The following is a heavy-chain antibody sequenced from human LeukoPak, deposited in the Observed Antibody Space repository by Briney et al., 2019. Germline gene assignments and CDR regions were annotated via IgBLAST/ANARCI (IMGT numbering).Heavy chain of an antibody. J-gene: IGHJ4*02. Sequence: GGSLRLSCAASGFTFDDYDLHWVRQARGQGLQWVSLISGDGGTTYYADSVKGRFTISRDNSRNSLSLQMNSLRTDDTALYYCARVGGRLDFWGQGTLVTVSS. CDR2: ISGDGGTT. V-gene: IGHV3-43*02. D-gene: IGHD1-26*01. CDR3: ARVGGRLDF. CDR1: GFTFDDYD.